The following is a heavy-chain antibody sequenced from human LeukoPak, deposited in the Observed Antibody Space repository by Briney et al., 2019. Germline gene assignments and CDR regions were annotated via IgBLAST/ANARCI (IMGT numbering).Heavy chain of an antibody. CDR3: ARNHDYGDYWGY. Sequence: SETLSLTCSVSGGSISSYYWSWIRQPPGKGLECIGYIYYSGSTNYNPSLKNRVTISVDMSKNQFSLKLSSVTAADTAVYYCARNHDYGDYWGYWGQGTLVTVSS. V-gene: IGHV4-59*01. CDR1: GGSISSYY. J-gene: IGHJ4*02. CDR2: IYYSGST. D-gene: IGHD4-17*01.